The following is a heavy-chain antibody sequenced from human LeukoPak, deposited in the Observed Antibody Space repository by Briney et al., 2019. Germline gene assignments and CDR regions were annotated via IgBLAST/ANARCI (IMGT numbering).Heavy chain of an antibody. Sequence: SETLSLTCTVSGDSISSTDYYWGWFRQPPGKGLEWIGNIYYTGKTYYNPSLKSPVTISVDTSKNLFSLNLSSVTAAATAVYYCARRVRCSSSSCKGYDPWGQGTLVTVTS. CDR3: ARRVRCSSSSCKGYDP. D-gene: IGHD2-2*01. CDR2: IYYTGKT. V-gene: IGHV4-39*02. J-gene: IGHJ5*02. CDR1: GDSISSTDYY.